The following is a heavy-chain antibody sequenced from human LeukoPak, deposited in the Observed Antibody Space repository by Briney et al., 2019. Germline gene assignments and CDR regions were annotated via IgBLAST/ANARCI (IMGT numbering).Heavy chain of an antibody. CDR1: GGSFSGYY. CDR3: ARIGYSSGWPDYYYYGMDV. J-gene: IGHJ6*02. CDR2: INHSGST. Sequence: SETLSLPCAVSGGSFSGYYWSWIRQPPGKGLEWIGEINHSGSTNYNPSLKSRVTISVDTSKNQFSLKLSSVTAADTAVYYCARIGYSSGWPDYYYYGMDVWGQGTTVTVSS. D-gene: IGHD6-19*01. V-gene: IGHV4-34*01.